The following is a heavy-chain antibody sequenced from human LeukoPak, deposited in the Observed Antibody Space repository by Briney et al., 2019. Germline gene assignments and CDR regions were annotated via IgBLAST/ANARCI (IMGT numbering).Heavy chain of an antibody. J-gene: IGHJ5*02. D-gene: IGHD3-3*01. CDR2: INHSGST. V-gene: IGHV4-34*01. Sequence: SETLSLTCAVYGGSFSGYYWSWIRQPPGKGLEWIGEINHSGSTNYNPSLKSRVTISVDTSKNQFSLKLSSVTAADTAVYYCARGPKNSWRTFDPWGQGTLVTVSS. CDR3: ARGPKNSWRTFDP. CDR1: GGSFSGYY.